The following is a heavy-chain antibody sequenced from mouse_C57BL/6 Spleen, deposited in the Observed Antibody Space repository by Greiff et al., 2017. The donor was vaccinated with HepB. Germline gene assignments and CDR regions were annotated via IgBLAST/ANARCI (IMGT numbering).Heavy chain of an antibody. Sequence: VQLQQPGAELVKPGASVKMSCKASGYTFTSYWITWVKQRPGQGLEWIGDIYPGSGSTNYNEKFKSKATLTVDTSSSTAYMQLSSLTSEDSAVYYCARSLYYGISYVAYWGQGTLVTVSA. D-gene: IGHD1-1*01. V-gene: IGHV1-55*01. J-gene: IGHJ3*01. CDR2: IYPGSGST. CDR1: GYTFTSYW. CDR3: ARSLYYGISYVAY.